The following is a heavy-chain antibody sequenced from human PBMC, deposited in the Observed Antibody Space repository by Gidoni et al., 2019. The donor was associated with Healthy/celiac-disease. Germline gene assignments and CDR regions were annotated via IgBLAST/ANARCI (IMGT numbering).Heavy chain of an antibody. CDR2: IWYDGSNK. J-gene: IGHJ2*01. V-gene: IGHV3-33*01. D-gene: IGHD2-21*02. CDR1: GFTSSSYG. CDR3: ARESYCGGDCHWYFDL. Sequence: QVQLVESGGGVVQPGRSLRLSCAASGFTSSSYGMHWVRQAPGKGLEWVAVIWYDGSNKYYADSVKGRFTISRDNSKNTLYLQMNSLRAEDTAVYYCARESYCGGDCHWYFDLWGRGTLVTVSS.